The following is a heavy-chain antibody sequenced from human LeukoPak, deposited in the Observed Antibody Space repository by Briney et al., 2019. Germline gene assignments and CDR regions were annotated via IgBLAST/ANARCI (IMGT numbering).Heavy chain of an antibody. CDR1: GGSISSSSYY. D-gene: IGHD4-17*01. J-gene: IGHJ4*02. Sequence: SETLSLTCTVSGGSISSSSYYWGWIRQPPGKGLECIGCIYYSGSTYYNPSLKSRVTISVDTSKNQFSLKLSSVTAADTAVYYCARGGGPTVTIDYWGQGTLVTVSS. CDR3: ARGGGPTVTIDY. CDR2: IYYSGST. V-gene: IGHV4-39*07.